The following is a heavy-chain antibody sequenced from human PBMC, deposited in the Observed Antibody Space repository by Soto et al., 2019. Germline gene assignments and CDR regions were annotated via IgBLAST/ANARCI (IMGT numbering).Heavy chain of an antibody. J-gene: IGHJ4*02. CDR2: ISCTGGSR. V-gene: IGHV3-23*01. Sequence: QPGGDLGLCSAAPGFYFNAYVIYWVRQARGKGLEWVSVISCTGGSRYYADSVKDRLTISRDNSQNTLYLQMNRRRAEATAVYYCANLEISRSVFYYLGYLGQRLLGTVS. CDR3: ANLEISRSVFYYLGY. CDR1: GFYFNAYV. D-gene: IGHD6-6*01.